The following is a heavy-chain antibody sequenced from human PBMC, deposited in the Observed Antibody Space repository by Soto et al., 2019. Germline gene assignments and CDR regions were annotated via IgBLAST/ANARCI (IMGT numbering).Heavy chain of an antibody. Sequence: QVQLVPSGAEVKKPGSSVKVSCKASGGTFSSYAISWVRQAPGQGLEWMGGIIPIFGTANYAQKFQGRVTITADESTSTAYIELGSLRSEDTAVYYCARARRYCSGGSCYSGFDYWGQGTLVTVS. CDR2: IIPIFGTA. CDR1: GGTFSSYA. D-gene: IGHD2-15*01. V-gene: IGHV1-69*12. J-gene: IGHJ4*02. CDR3: ARARRYCSGGSCYSGFDY.